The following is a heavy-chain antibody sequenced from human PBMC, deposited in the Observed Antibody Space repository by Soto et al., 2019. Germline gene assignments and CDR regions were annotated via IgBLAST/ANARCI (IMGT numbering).Heavy chain of an antibody. V-gene: IGHV3-21*01. D-gene: IGHD2-2*01. Sequence: GGSLRLSCAASGFTFSSYSMNWVRQAPGKGLEWVSSISSSSSYIYYADSVKGRFTISRDNAKNSLYLQMNSLRAEDTVVYYCATCPGSTSCYVNAFDIWGQGTMVTVS. J-gene: IGHJ3*02. CDR2: ISSSSSYI. CDR3: ATCPGSTSCYVNAFDI. CDR1: GFTFSSYS.